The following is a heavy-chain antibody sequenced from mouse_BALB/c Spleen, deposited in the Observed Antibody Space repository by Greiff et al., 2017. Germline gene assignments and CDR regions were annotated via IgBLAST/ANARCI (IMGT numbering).Heavy chain of an antibody. Sequence: EVQLQQSGPELVKPGASVKISCKASGYSFTGYFMNWVRQSHGKSLEWIGRINPYNGDTFYNQKFKGKATLTVDKSSSTAHMELLSLTSEDSAVYYCGRFYYDYDGAMDYWGQGTSVTVSS. CDR3: GRFYYDYDGAMDY. J-gene: IGHJ4*01. V-gene: IGHV1-37*01. CDR1: GYSFTGYF. D-gene: IGHD2-4*01. CDR2: INPYNGDT.